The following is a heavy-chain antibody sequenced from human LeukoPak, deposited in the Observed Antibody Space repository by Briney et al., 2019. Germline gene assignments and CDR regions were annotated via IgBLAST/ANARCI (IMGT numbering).Heavy chain of an antibody. CDR1: GFTFSSYG. CDR3: ARDKSYGDSEDY. J-gene: IGHJ4*02. Sequence: PGGSLRLFCAVSGFTFSSYGMTWVRQAPGKGLEWVANIDPDGGHKYYLGSVEGRFTISRDNAKNSLYLQMNSLRADDTAVYYCARDKSYGDSEDYWGQGTLVTVSS. V-gene: IGHV3-7*05. D-gene: IGHD2-21*02. CDR2: IDPDGGHK.